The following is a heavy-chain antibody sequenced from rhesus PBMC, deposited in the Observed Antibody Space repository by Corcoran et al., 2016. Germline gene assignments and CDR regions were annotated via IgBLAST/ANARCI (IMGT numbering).Heavy chain of an antibody. CDR3: AKDSGSLGFDV. CDR2: ISNGGGST. Sequence: EVQLVESGGGLVQPGGSLRLSCAASGFTFSSYGMSWVRQAPGKGLELVSYISNGGGSTNYADSVKGRFTISRDNSKNTLSLQMNSLRAEDTAVYYCAKDSGSLGFDVWGPGVLVTVSS. V-gene: IGHV3S5*01. CDR1: GFTFSSYG. D-gene: IGHD6-25*01. J-gene: IGHJ5-1*01.